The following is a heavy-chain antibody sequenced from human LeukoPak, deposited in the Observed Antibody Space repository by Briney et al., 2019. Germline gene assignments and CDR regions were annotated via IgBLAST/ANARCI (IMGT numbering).Heavy chain of an antibody. V-gene: IGHV3-73*01. CDR1: GFTFSGSA. CDR3: TGGQAAVSEV. J-gene: IGHJ6*02. CDR2: IRRKANSYAT. Sequence: GGSLRLSCAASGFTFSGSAMHWVRQAPGKGLEWVGRIRRKANSYATAYAASVKGRFTISRDDSKNTAYLQMNSLKTEDTAVYYCTGGQAAVSEVWGQGTTVTVSS. D-gene: IGHD6-13*01.